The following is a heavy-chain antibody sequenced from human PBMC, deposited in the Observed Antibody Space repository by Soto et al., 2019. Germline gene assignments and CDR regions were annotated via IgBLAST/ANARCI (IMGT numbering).Heavy chain of an antibody. CDR1: GGTFSSYA. V-gene: IGHV1-69*13. CDR3: ARDAAALIAVAETKSDY. D-gene: IGHD6-19*01. Sequence: GASVKVSCKASGGTFSSYAISWVRQAPGQGLEWMGGIIPIFGTANYAQKFQGRVTITADESTSTAYMELSSLRSEDTAVYYCARDAAALIAVAETKSDYWGQASLVTVPS. J-gene: IGHJ4*02. CDR2: IIPIFGTA.